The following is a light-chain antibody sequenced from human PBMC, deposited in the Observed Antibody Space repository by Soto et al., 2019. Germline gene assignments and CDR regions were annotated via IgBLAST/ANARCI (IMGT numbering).Light chain of an antibody. V-gene: IGKV3-15*01. CDR1: QSVNQK. J-gene: IGKJ2*01. CDR2: VAS. CDR3: QQFNNRPHT. Sequence: EIVLTQSPATLSVSPGERATISCRASQSVNQKLGWYQQKPGQAPRLLIYVASYRATGIPARFSGSGSGTEYTVNFSNLQAEDFAVYYCQQFNNRPHTVGQGTRLEIK.